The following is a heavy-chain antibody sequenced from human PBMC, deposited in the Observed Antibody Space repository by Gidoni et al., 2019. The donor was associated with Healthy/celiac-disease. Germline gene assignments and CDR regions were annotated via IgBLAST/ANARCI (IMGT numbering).Heavy chain of an antibody. V-gene: IGHV4-59*01. D-gene: IGHD7-27*01. J-gene: IGHJ4*02. CDR1: GFPIRSYY. Sequence: QVQLQESGPGLVKPSETLSPTCTVSGFPIRSYYWSWIRQPPGKGLEWIGYIYYSGSTNYNPSLKSRVTISVDTSKNQFSLKLSSVTAADTAVYYCARVRWGSRPTLYFDYWGQGTLVTVSS. CDR2: IYYSGST. CDR3: ARVRWGSRPTLYFDY.